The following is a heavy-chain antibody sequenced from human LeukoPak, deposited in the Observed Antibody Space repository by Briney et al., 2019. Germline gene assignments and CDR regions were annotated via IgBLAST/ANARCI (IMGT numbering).Heavy chain of an antibody. D-gene: IGHD3-10*01. Sequence: GGSLRLSCVASGFTFDDYAMHWVRQAPGKGLEWVSGISWNSGSIGYADSVKGRFTISRDNAKNSLYLQMNSLRAEDTALYYCAKDILWFGELLAPSFDYWGQGTLVTVSS. CDR3: AKDILWFGELLAPSFDY. V-gene: IGHV3-9*01. CDR1: GFTFDDYA. CDR2: ISWNSGSI. J-gene: IGHJ4*02.